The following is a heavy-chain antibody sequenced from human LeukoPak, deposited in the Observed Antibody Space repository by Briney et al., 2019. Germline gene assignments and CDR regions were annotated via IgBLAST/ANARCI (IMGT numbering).Heavy chain of an antibody. CDR3: ARDPGVGATNTPRYFDY. CDR1: GFTFSSYE. D-gene: IGHD1-26*01. V-gene: IGHV3-48*03. Sequence: QPGGSLRLPCAASGFTFSSYEVNWVRQAPGKGLEWVSYISSSGVTIFYADSVKGRFTISRDNAKNSLYLQMTSLRGEDTAVYYCARDPGVGATNTPRYFDYSGQGTMVTVSS. J-gene: IGHJ4*02. CDR2: ISSSGVTI.